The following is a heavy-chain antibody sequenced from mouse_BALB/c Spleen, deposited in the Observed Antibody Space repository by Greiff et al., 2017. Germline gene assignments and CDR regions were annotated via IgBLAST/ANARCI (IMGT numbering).Heavy chain of an antibody. Sequence: EVQGVESGGGLVQPGGSRKLSCAASGFTFSSFGMHWVRQAPEKGLEWVAYISSGSSTIYYADTVKGRFTISRDNPKNTLFLQMTSLRSEDTAMYYCARRDDYDYAMDYWGQGTSVTVSS. CDR1: GFTFSSFG. CDR2: ISSGSSTI. V-gene: IGHV5-17*02. CDR3: ARRDDYDYAMDY. D-gene: IGHD2-4*01. J-gene: IGHJ4*01.